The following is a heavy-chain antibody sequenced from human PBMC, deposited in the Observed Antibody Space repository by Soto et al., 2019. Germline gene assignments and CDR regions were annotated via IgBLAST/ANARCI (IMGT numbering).Heavy chain of an antibody. V-gene: IGHV4-30-4*01. J-gene: IGHJ6*02. D-gene: IGHD3-16*02. CDR1: GGSISSGDYY. CDR2: IYYSGST. CDR3: ARDVPGGISSVGGMDV. Sequence: QVQLQESGPGLVKPSQTLSLTCTVSGGSISSGDYYWSWIRQPPGKGLEWIGYIYYSGSTYYNPSLKRRVTISVDTSKNQFSLKLSSVTAADTAVYYCARDVPGGISSVGGMDVWGQGTTVAGSS.